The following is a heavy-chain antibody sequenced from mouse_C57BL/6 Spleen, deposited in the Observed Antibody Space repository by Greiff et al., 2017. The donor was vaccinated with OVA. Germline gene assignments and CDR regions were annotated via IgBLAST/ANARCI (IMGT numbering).Heavy chain of an antibody. Sequence: QVQLQQPGAELVMPGASVKLSCKASGYTFTSYWMHWVKQRPGQGLVWIGEIDPSDSYTNYNQKFKGKSTLTVDKSSSTAYMQLSSLTSEDSAVYYCARGTGHFDYWGQGTTLTVSS. D-gene: IGHD3-3*01. J-gene: IGHJ2*01. V-gene: IGHV1-69*01. CDR1: GYTFTSYW. CDR3: ARGTGHFDY. CDR2: IDPSDSYT.